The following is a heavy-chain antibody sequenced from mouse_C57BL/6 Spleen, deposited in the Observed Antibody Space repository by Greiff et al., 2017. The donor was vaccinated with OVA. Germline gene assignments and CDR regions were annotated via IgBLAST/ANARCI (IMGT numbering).Heavy chain of an antibody. CDR2: INPYNGGT. Sequence: EVQLQQSGPVLVKPGASVKMSCKASGYTFTDYYMNWVKQSHGKSLEWIGVINPYNGGTSYNQKFKGKATLTVDKSSSTAYMELNSLTSEDSAVYYCARRDYDVGTWFAYWGQGTLVTVSA. CDR1: GYTFTDYY. V-gene: IGHV1-19*01. CDR3: ARRDYDVGTWFAY. D-gene: IGHD2-4*01. J-gene: IGHJ3*01.